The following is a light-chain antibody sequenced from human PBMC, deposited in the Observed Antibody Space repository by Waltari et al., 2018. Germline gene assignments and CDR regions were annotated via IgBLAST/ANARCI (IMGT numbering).Light chain of an antibody. V-gene: IGLV8-61*01. CDR1: PGPAPSTYL. Sequence: QTVVTQEPSLSVSPGGTVPLTCALSPGPAPSTYLPPWYQQTPGQPPLTLVYKGISRSSGVPDRFSGSILGNTAALTITGAQAEDESDYYCSMYMGSGVWVFGGGTKLTVL. J-gene: IGLJ3*02. CDR2: KGI. CDR3: SMYMGSGVWV.